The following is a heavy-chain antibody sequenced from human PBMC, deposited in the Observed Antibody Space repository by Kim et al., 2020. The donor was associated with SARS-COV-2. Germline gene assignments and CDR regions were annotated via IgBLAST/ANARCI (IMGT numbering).Heavy chain of an antibody. Sequence: NARFTISRDNAKKSVYLQMNSLRAEDTALYYCAKDISGIAVAGTWGYVDYWGQGTLVTVSS. D-gene: IGHD6-19*01. CDR3: AKDISGIAVAGTWGYVDY. J-gene: IGHJ4*01. V-gene: IGHV3-9*01.